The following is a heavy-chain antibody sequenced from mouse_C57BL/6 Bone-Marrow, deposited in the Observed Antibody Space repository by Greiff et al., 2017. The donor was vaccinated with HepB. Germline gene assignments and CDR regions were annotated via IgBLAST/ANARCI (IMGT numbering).Heavy chain of an antibody. V-gene: IGHV1-31*01. CDR2: IYPYNGVS. D-gene: IGHD2-3*01. Sequence: EVQLKESGPELVKPGASVKISCKASGYSFTGYYMHWVKQSHGNILDWIGYIYPYNGVSSYNQKFKGKATLTVDKSSSTAYMELRSLTSEDSAVYYCARCDGYYPLYAMDYWGQGTSVTVSS. CDR3: ARCDGYYPLYAMDY. CDR1: GYSFTGYY. J-gene: IGHJ4*01.